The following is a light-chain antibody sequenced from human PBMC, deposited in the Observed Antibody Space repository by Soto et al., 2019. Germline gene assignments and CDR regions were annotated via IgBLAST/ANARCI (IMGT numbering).Light chain of an antibody. CDR3: QHSYNTPRT. CDR1: QTISSW. J-gene: IGKJ1*01. Sequence: DIQMTQSPSTLSGSVGDRVTITCRASQTISSWLAWYQQKPGKAPKLLIYKASTLKSGVPSRFSGSGSGTEFTLTISSLQPDDFATYYCQHSYNTPRTFGQGTKVDX. CDR2: KAS. V-gene: IGKV1-5*03.